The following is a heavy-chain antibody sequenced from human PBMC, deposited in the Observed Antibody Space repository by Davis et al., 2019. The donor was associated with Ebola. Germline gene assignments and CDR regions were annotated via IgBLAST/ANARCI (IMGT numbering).Heavy chain of an antibody. Sequence: PSETLSLTCTVSGGSISRDTYSWSWIRQPPGKGLEWIGYIYHSGNTYYNPSLKSRVTMSVDTSRDQFSLKLTSVTAADTAMYYCATNSSSSFPLDMWGQGTLVTVSS. D-gene: IGHD6-6*01. CDR2: IYHSGNT. CDR1: GGSISRDTYS. V-gene: IGHV4-30-2*01. CDR3: ATNSSSSFPLDM. J-gene: IGHJ3*02.